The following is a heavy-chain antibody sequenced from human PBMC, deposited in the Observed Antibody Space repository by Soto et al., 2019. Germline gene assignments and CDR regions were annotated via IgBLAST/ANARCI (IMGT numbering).Heavy chain of an antibody. CDR3: ARAWGSSLGFYYYGMDV. Sequence: VQLVESGGGVVQPGRSLRLSCAASGFTFSSYGMHWVRQAPGKGLEWVAVIWYDGSNKYYADSVKGRFTISRDNSKNTLYLQMNSLRAEDTAVYYCARAWGSSLGFYYYGMDVWGQGTTVTVSS. V-gene: IGHV3-33*01. CDR2: IWYDGSNK. D-gene: IGHD6-6*01. J-gene: IGHJ6*02. CDR1: GFTFSSYG.